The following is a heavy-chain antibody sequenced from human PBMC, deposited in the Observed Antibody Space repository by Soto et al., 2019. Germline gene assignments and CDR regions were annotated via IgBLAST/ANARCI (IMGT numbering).Heavy chain of an antibody. V-gene: IGHV1-69*06. Sequence: SVKVSCKASGGTFSSYAISWVRQAPGQGLEWMGGIIPIFGTANYAQKFQGRVTITADKSTSTAYMELSSLRSEDTAVYYCARGLELLSLRYYYGMDVWGQGTTVTVSS. D-gene: IGHD1-7*01. CDR1: GGTFSSYA. CDR3: ARGLELLSLRYYYGMDV. J-gene: IGHJ6*02. CDR2: IIPIFGTA.